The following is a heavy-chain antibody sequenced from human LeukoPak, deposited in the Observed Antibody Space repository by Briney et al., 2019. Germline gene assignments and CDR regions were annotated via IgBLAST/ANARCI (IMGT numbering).Heavy chain of an antibody. Sequence: GGSLRLSCAASGFTFSSYSMNWVRQAPGKGLEWVSSISSSSSYIYYADSVKGRFTISRDNAKNSLYLQMNSLRAEDTAVYYCAGEVATGTIVVYYYYYMDVWGKGTTVTVSS. CDR2: ISSSSSYI. V-gene: IGHV3-21*01. CDR3: AGEVATGTIVVYYYYYMDV. CDR1: GFTFSSYS. D-gene: IGHD1-7*01. J-gene: IGHJ6*03.